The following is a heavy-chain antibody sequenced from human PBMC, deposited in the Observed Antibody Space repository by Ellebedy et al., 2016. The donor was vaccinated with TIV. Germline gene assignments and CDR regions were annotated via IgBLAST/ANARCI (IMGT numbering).Heavy chain of an antibody. J-gene: IGHJ4*02. D-gene: IGHD3-9*01. CDR3: ARVDDILTSFDY. CDR2: ISSSGSTI. V-gene: IGHV3-11*01. CDR1: GFTFSDYY. Sequence: LSLTXXASGFTFSDYYMSWIRQAPGKGLEWVSYISSSGSTIYYADSVKGRFTISRDNAKNSLYLQMNSLRAEDTAVYYCARVDDILTSFDYWGQGTLVTVSS.